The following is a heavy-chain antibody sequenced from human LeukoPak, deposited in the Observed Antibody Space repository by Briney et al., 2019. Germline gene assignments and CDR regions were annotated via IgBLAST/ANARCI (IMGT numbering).Heavy chain of an antibody. CDR1: GFTLSSNY. CDR2: IYSGGST. V-gene: IGHV3-66*02. J-gene: IGHJ6*03. CDR3: AREGTVVVPAALRGVGYYYYMDV. D-gene: IGHD2-2*01. Sequence: GGSLRLSCAASGFTLSSNYMSWVRQAPGKGLEWVSVIYSGGSTYYADSVKGRFTISRDNSKNTLYLQMNSLRAEDTAVYYCAREGTVVVPAALRGVGYYYYMDVWGKGTTVTVSS.